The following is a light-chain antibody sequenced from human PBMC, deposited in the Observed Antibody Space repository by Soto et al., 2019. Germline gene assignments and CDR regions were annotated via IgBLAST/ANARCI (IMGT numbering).Light chain of an antibody. Sequence: QSALTQPPSASGSPGQSVTISCTGTSSDVGGYNYVSWYQQHPGKAPKLMIYEVSKRPSGVPDRFSGSKSGNTGSLTVSGLQAEDEADYYCSSYAGSNNLGVFGTGTKLTVL. J-gene: IGLJ1*01. V-gene: IGLV2-8*01. CDR2: EVS. CDR3: SSYAGSNNLGV. CDR1: SSDVGGYNY.